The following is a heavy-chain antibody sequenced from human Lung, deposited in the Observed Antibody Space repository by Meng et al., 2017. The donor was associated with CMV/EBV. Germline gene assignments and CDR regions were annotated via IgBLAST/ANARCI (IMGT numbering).Heavy chain of an antibody. CDR3: ARRESLVMVPANLRWFEP. J-gene: IGHJ5*02. D-gene: IGHD2-8*01. Sequence: GSLRLSCAVYGGSFSDYYWSWFRQPPGEALEWIGEVDHRGSTNYNPSLRSRATISIDTSKLQFSLRLASVTAADSAVYFCARRESLVMVPANLRWFEPWXQGNXVTVDS. CDR1: GGSFSDYY. V-gene: IGHV4-34*01. CDR2: VDHRGST.